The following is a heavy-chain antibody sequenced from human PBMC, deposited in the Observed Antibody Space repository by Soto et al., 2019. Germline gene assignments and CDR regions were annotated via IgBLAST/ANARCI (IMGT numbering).Heavy chain of an antibody. CDR3: ARGEQLWLPDY. CDR2: INHSGST. J-gene: IGHJ4*02. CDR1: GGSFSCYY. V-gene: IGHV4-34*01. D-gene: IGHD5-18*01. Sequence: PSETLSLTCAVYGGSFSCYYWSWIRQPPGKGLEWIGEINHSGSTNYNPSLKSRVTISVDTSKNQFSLKLSSVTAADTAVYYCARGEQLWLPDYWGQGTLVTVSS.